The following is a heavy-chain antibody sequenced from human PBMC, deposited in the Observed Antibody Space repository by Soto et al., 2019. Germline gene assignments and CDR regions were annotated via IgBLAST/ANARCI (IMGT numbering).Heavy chain of an antibody. D-gene: IGHD2-21*02. CDR2: IGASGDIT. CDR1: GFSFTNFA. V-gene: IGHV3-23*01. Sequence: PGGSLRLSCAASGFSFTNFAMSWVRQAPGKGLEWVAGIGASGDITWYADSVKGRLSISRDNSKNTLYLQLNSLRFEDTAVYYCAKDDFTDRGDDYFDCWGPGTLVTVSS. CDR3: AKDDFTDRGDDYFDC. J-gene: IGHJ4*02.